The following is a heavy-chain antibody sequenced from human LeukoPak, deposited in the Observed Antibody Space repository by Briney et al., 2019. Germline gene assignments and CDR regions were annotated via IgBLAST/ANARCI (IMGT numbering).Heavy chain of an antibody. CDR2: FDPEDGET. CDR3: ARVYCSSTSCHYYFDY. J-gene: IGHJ4*02. Sequence: ASVKVSCKVSGYTLTELSMHWVRQAPGKGLEWMGGFDPEDGETIYAQKFQGRVTMTEDTPTDTAYMELSSLRSEDTAVYYCARVYCSSTSCHYYFDYWGQGTLVTVSS. V-gene: IGHV1-24*01. CDR1: GYTLTELS. D-gene: IGHD2-2*01.